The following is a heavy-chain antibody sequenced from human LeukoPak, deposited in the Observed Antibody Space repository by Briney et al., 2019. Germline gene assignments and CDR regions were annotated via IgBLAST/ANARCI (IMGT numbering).Heavy chain of an antibody. CDR3: ASYCSSTSCFASDAFDI. D-gene: IGHD2-2*01. J-gene: IGHJ3*02. CDR1: GYSISSGYY. V-gene: IGHV4-38-2*02. Sequence: SQTLSLTCTVSGYSISSGYYWGWIRQPPGEGVEGMGSLYHSGSTYYNPTFKSRVTISVDTSKNQFSMKLSSVTAADTAVYYCASYCSSTSCFASDAFDIWGQGTMVTVSS. CDR2: LYHSGST.